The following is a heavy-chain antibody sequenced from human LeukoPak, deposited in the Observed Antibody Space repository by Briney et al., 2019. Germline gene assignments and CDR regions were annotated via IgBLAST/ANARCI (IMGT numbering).Heavy chain of an antibody. J-gene: IGHJ6*03. CDR2: ISSSSSTI. D-gene: IGHD5-18*01. CDR1: GFTFSSYS. CDR3: ASSPRGYSYGVGYYYYMDV. V-gene: IGHV3-48*01. Sequence: PGGSLRLSCAASGFTFSSYSMNWVRQAPGKGLEWVSYISSSSSTIYYADSVKGRFTISRDNAKNSLYLQMNSLRAEDTAVYCCASSPRGYSYGVGYYYYMDVWGKGTTVTVSS.